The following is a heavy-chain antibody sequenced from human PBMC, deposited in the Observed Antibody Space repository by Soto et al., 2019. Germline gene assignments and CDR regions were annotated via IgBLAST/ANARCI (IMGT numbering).Heavy chain of an antibody. CDR2: IDTSGTT. CDR1: GSSISSYY. J-gene: IGHJ6*02. CDR3: ARGPRGYVYYHGMDV. D-gene: IGHD3-16*01. V-gene: IGHV4-4*07. Sequence: SETLSLTCTVSGSSISSYYVSWIRQSAGKGLEWIGRIDTSGTTNYNPSLKSRVTMSVDASKSQFSLNLSSVTAADTAVYYCARGPRGYVYYHGMDVWGQGTTVTVSS.